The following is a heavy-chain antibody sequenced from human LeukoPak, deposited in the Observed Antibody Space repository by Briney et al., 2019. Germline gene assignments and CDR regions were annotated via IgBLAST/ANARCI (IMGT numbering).Heavy chain of an antibody. V-gene: IGHV3-49*04. D-gene: IGHD2-2*01. CDR3: TRVQGSSTS. Sequence: PGRSLRLSCTASGFPFGDYAMSWVRQAPGKGLEWVGFIRSKAYGGTTEYAASVKGRFTISRDDSKSIAYLQMNSLKTEDTAVYYCTRVQGSSTSWGQGTLVTVSS. CDR2: IRSKAYGGTT. J-gene: IGHJ4*02. CDR1: GFPFGDYA.